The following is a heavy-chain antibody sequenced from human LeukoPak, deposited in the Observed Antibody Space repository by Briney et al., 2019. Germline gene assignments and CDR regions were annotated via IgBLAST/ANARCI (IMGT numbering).Heavy chain of an antibody. Sequence: GASVKVSCKASGGTFSSYAIGWVRQAPGQGLEWMGVIIPMFGTANYAQKFQGRVTITADKSTTTAYMELSSLRSVDTAMYYCARDRYYDFWSGSHYFDYWGQGTLVTVSS. CDR1: GGTFSSYA. D-gene: IGHD3-3*01. CDR3: ARDRYYDFWSGSHYFDY. CDR2: IIPMFGTA. J-gene: IGHJ4*02. V-gene: IGHV1-69*06.